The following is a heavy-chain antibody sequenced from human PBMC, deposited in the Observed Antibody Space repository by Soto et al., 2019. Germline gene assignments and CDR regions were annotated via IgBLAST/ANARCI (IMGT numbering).Heavy chain of an antibody. D-gene: IGHD2-2*01. CDR3: ARGGLTSPQDYSYYGMDV. Sequence: ASXKVSCKASGYTFTGYYMHWVRQAPGQGLEWMGWINPNSGGTNYAQKFQGWVTMTRDTSISTAYMELSRLRSDDTAVYYCARGGLTSPQDYSYYGMDVWGQGTTVTVSS. V-gene: IGHV1-2*04. J-gene: IGHJ6*02. CDR1: GYTFTGYY. CDR2: INPNSGGT.